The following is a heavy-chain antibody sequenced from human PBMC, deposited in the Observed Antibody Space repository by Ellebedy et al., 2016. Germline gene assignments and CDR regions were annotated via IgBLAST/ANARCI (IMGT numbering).Heavy chain of an antibody. CDR2: IFSNGNV. Sequence: GESLKISXAASGFTVNGNYVSWVRQAPGKGLEWVSMIFSNGNVYYADSVKGRFTISRDNAKNSVHLQMNSLRAEDSAVYYCAKDLGLSGREIADYWGQGTLVTVSS. CDR3: AKDLGLSGREIADY. J-gene: IGHJ4*02. V-gene: IGHV3-53*01. D-gene: IGHD3-3*01. CDR1: GFTVNGNY.